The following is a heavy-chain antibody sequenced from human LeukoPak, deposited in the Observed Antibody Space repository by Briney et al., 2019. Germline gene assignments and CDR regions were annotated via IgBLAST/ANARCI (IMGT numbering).Heavy chain of an antibody. CDR2: ISAYNGNT. CDR3: ASPYGDYGSDAFDI. Sequence: GASVKVSCKASGYTFTSYGISWVRQAPGQGLEWMGWISAYNGNTNYAQKLQDRVTMTTDTSTSTAYMELRSLRSDDTAVYYCASPYGDYGSDAFDIWGQGTMVTVSS. V-gene: IGHV1-18*01. CDR1: GYTFTSYG. J-gene: IGHJ3*02. D-gene: IGHD4-17*01.